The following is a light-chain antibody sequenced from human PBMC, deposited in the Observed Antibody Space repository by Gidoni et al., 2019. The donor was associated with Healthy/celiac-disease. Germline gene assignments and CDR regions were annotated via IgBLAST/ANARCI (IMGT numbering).Light chain of an antibody. CDR2: GAS. CDR1: QSVRSSY. CDR3: QQYGSSQVT. V-gene: IGKV3-20*01. J-gene: IGKJ4*01. Sequence: EIVLTQSPGTLSLSPGERATLSCRASQSVRSSYLAWDQQKPGQAPRLLIYGASSRATGIPDRFSGSGSGTDFTLTISRLEPEDFAVYYCQQYGSSQVTFGGGTKVEIK.